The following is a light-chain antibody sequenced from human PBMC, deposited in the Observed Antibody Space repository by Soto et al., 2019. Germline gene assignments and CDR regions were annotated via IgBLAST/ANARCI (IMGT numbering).Light chain of an antibody. Sequence: QSALTQPASVSASPGQSITISCTGTSSDVGGYNSVSWYRQHPGRVPELVIYEVTNWPSGVSSRFSGSKSGNTASLTISGLQTEDEADYYCSSYTNLNTRVFGGGTKVTVL. J-gene: IGLJ3*02. CDR1: SSDVGGYNS. V-gene: IGLV2-14*01. CDR2: EVT. CDR3: SSYTNLNTRV.